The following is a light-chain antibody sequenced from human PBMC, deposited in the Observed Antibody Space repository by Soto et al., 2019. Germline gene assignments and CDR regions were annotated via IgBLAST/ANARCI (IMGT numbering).Light chain of an antibody. CDR3: SSYKSTSTPYV. Sequence: QSALTQPASVSGSPGQSITISCTGTSSDIGSYNYVSWYQQHPGKAPKLIIYDVTNRPAGISSRFSASKSGDTASLTISVLQADDEADYFRSSYKSTSTPYVFGTGTKVTVL. CDR2: DVT. CDR1: SSDIGSYNY. J-gene: IGLJ1*01. V-gene: IGLV2-14*03.